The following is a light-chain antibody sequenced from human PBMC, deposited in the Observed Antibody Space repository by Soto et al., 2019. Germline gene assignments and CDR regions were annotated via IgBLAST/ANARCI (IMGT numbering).Light chain of an antibody. J-gene: IGKJ1*01. Sequence: IHMTQSPSTLSASVGDRVTITCRASQSISSWLAWYQQKPGRAPKLLIYKASSLESGVPSRFSGSGSGTEFTLTISSLQPDDFATYYCQQYNSQWTFGQGTKVDI. CDR2: KAS. CDR3: QQYNSQWT. V-gene: IGKV1-5*03. CDR1: QSISSW.